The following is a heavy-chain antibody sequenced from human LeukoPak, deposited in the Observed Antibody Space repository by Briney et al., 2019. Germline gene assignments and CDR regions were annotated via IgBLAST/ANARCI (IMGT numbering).Heavy chain of an antibody. CDR1: GGSISSGGYY. Sequence: SETLSLTCTVSGGSISSGGYYWSWIRQHPGKGLEWIGYIYYSGSTYYNPSLKSRVTISVDTSKNQFSLRLTSVTAADTAVYFCARGWTGGDFEYWGQGILVTVSS. CDR3: ARGWTGGDFEY. D-gene: IGHD1-14*01. CDR2: IYYSGST. V-gene: IGHV4-31*03. J-gene: IGHJ1*01.